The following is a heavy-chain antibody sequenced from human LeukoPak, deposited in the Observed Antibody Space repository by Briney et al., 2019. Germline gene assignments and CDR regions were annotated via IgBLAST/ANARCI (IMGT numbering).Heavy chain of an antibody. J-gene: IGHJ4*02. CDR2: IYYSGST. D-gene: IGHD3-10*01. CDR1: GGSISSSSYY. V-gene: IGHV4-39*01. CDR3: ARGRYYYGSGSYYLHLFDY. Sequence: SETLSLTCTVSGGSISSSSYYWGWIRQPPGKGLEWIGSIYYSGSTYYNPSLKSRVTISVDTSKNQFSLKLSSVTAADTAVYYCARGRYYYGSGSYYLHLFDYWGQGTLVTVSS.